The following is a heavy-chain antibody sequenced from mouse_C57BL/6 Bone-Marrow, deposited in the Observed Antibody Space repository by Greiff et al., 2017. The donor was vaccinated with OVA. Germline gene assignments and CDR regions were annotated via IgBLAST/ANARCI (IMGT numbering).Heavy chain of an antibody. J-gene: IGHJ1*03. CDR3: ARRELADV. CDR2: ISSGGSYT. CDR1: GFTFSSYG. V-gene: IGHV5-6*02. Sequence: EVMLVESGGDLVKPGGSLKLSCAASGFTFSSYGMSWVRQTPDKRLEWVATISSGGSYTYYPDSVKGRFTISRDNAKNTLYLQMSSLKSEDTAMYYCARRELADVWGTGTTVTVSS.